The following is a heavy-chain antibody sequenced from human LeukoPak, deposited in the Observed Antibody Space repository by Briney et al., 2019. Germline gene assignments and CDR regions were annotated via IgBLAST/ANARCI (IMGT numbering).Heavy chain of an antibody. CDR2: IQSKTEGGTT. CDR1: GFTFSSYA. D-gene: IGHD3-22*01. Sequence: GGSLRVSCAASGFTFSSYALSRVRQAPGKGLEWGGLIQSKTEGGTTVYAGSVNGRFTFSRDDSKNTVYLQMNSLKAEDTAVYYCTFSPTGYYYDTSEWGQGTLVTVSS. CDR3: TFSPTGYYYDTSE. J-gene: IGHJ4*02. V-gene: IGHV3-15*01.